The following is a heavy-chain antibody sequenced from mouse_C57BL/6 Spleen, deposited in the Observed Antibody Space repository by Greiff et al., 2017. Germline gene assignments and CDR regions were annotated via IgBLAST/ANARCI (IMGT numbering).Heavy chain of an antibody. D-gene: IGHD2-3*01. Sequence: VQLQESGAELVRPGTSVKVSCKASGYAFTNYLIEWVKQRPGQGLEWIGVINPGSGGTNYNEKFKGKATLTADKSSSTAYMQLSSLTSEDSAVYFCAGCYDGAMDYWGQGTSVTVSS. CDR3: AGCYDGAMDY. CDR1: GYAFTNYL. CDR2: INPGSGGT. J-gene: IGHJ4*01. V-gene: IGHV1-54*01.